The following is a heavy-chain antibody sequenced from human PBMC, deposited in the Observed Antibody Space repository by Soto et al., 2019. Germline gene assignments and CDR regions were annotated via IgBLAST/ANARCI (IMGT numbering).Heavy chain of an antibody. Sequence: EVQLLESGGGLVQPGGSLRLSCAASGFTFSYYAMSWVRQAPGKGPEWVSGITGSGGNIYYADSVKGRFTISRDNSKNTLSLQMNSLRVEDTAVYYCASLAPWLPRDYWGQGTLVTVSS. CDR3: ASLAPWLPRDY. V-gene: IGHV3-23*01. D-gene: IGHD6-19*01. CDR1: GFTFSYYA. J-gene: IGHJ4*02. CDR2: ITGSGGNI.